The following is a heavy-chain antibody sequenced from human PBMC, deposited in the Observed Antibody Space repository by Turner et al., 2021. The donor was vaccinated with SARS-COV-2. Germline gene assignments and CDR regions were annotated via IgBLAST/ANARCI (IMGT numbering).Heavy chain of an antibody. D-gene: IGHD3-10*01. J-gene: IGHJ4*02. CDR3: ANVGSYFFDY. Sequence: EVQLLESGGGLVQPGGSLRLSCAASGFTFSSYAMSWVRQAPGKGLEGVSAISGSGGSTYYADSVKGRFTISRDNSKSTLYLQMNSLRAEDTAVYYCANVGSYFFDYWGQGTLVTVSS. V-gene: IGHV3-23*01. CDR2: ISGSGGST. CDR1: GFTFSSYA.